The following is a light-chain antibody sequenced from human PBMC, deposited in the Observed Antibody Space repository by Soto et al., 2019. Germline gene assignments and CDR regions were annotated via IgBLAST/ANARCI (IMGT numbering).Light chain of an antibody. CDR2: EVT. J-gene: IGLJ2*01. CDR1: NSDIGASNS. Sequence: QSALTQPPSASGSPGQSVTISCAGTNSDIGASNSVSWYQQHPGKAPKLLISEVTKRPSGVPDRFSGSKSGNTASLTVSGLQAEDEADYYCGSTAGSNKHVVFGGGTKLTVL. V-gene: IGLV2-8*01. CDR3: GSTAGSNKHVV.